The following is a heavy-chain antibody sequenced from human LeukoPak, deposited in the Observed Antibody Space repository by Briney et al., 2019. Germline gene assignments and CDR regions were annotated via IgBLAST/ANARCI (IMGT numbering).Heavy chain of an antibody. CDR2: IYHSGST. D-gene: IGHD3-10*01. CDR1: GYSISSGYF. Sequence: SGTLSLSCTVSGYSISSGYFWGWIRPPPGKGLEWSGSIYHSGSTYYTQSLKSRVTISVDTSKNKFSLKLSTVTAADTPVYYCARDRSDSEIKVRSGFQYYFDYWGQGTLVTVSS. V-gene: IGHV4-38-2*02. J-gene: IGHJ4*02. CDR3: ARDRSDSEIKVRSGFQYYFDY.